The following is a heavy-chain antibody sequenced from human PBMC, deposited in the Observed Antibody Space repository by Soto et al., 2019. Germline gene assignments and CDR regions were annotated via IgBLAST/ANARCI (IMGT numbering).Heavy chain of an antibody. D-gene: IGHD7-27*01. CDR1: GYTFTSYG. J-gene: IGHJ6*02. CDR2: ISGYNGNT. V-gene: IGHV1-18*04. Sequence: VASVKVSCKASGYTFTSYGFSWVRQAPGQGLEWMGWISGYNGNTNYAQKFQGRVTMTTDTSTSTAYMELRSLRSDDTAVYYCARSGSGAAYYYHGLDVWGQGTTVTVSS. CDR3: ARSGSGAAYYYHGLDV.